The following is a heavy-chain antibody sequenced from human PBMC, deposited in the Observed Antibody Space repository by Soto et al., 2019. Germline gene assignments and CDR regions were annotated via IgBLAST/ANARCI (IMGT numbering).Heavy chain of an antibody. CDR2: IYSTGTT. D-gene: IGHD3-10*01. V-gene: IGHV3-53*01. CDR1: GFTVGNHY. J-gene: IGHJ4*02. CDR3: AKDGRGSGSHYNSFGY. Sequence: EGQLVESGGGLIQPGGSLKLSCAASGFTVGNHYMSWGRQAPGKGLEWVSLIYSTGTTKYADSVKGRFTVSRDNAKNTLYLQMNSLRAEDTAVYYCAKDGRGSGSHYNSFGYWGQGTLVTVSS.